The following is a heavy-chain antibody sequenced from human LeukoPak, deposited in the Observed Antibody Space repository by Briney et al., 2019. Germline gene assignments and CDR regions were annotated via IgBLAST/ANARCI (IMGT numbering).Heavy chain of an antibody. D-gene: IGHD4-23*01. CDR1: GFTFSNAW. Sequence: GGSLRLSCAASGFTFSNAWMSWVRQAPGKGLEWVGRIKSETDGGTTDYAAPVKGRFTISRDDSKNTLYLQMNSLKTEDTAVYYCTTAGNSVPDYWGQGTLVTVSS. CDR3: TTAGNSVPDY. CDR2: IKSETDGGTT. J-gene: IGHJ4*02. V-gene: IGHV3-15*01.